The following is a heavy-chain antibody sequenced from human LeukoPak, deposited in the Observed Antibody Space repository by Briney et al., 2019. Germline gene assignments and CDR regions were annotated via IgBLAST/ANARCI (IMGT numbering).Heavy chain of an antibody. CDR1: GYTFTRCA. V-gene: IGHV1-3*01. D-gene: IGHD6-19*01. CDR3: TIGLAGDWDAFDI. CDR2: IHADSGNT. Sequence: GASVKVSCKPSGYTFTRCAVHWVRQAPGQRLEWMGWIHADSGNTKYSQKLQGRVTIARDTSASTIYMELSSLRFEDTAVYFCTIGLAGDWDAFDIWGLGTMVTVSS. J-gene: IGHJ3*02.